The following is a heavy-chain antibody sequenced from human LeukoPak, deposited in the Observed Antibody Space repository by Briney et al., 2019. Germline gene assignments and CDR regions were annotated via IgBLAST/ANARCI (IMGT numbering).Heavy chain of an antibody. CDR1: GFTFSSYA. D-gene: IGHD6-19*01. V-gene: IGHV3-23*01. CDR3: AKDRGIAVAANWFDP. Sequence: GGSLRLSCAAPGFTFSSYAMSWVRQAPGKGLEWVSAISGSGGSTYYADSVKGWFTISRDNSKNTLYLQMNSLRAEDTAVYYCAKDRGIAVAANWFDPWGQGTLVTVSS. CDR2: ISGSGGST. J-gene: IGHJ5*02.